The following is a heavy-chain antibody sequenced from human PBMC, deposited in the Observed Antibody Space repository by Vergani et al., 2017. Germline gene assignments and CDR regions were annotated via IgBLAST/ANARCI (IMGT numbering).Heavy chain of an antibody. CDR1: VGTFSSYT. CDR3: ARLHYYDSSGYLAFDI. J-gene: IGHJ3*02. CDR2: IIPILGTA. Sequence: QVQLVQSGAEVKKPGSSVKVSCKASVGTFSSYTINWVRQAPGQGLVWMGRIIPILGTANYAQEFQGRVTITADESTSTAYMELSSLRSEDTAVYYCARLHYYDSSGYLAFDIWGQGTMVTVSS. D-gene: IGHD3-22*01. V-gene: IGHV1-69*08.